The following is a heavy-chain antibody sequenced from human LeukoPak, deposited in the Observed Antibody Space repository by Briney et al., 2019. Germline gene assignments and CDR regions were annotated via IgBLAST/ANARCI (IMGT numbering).Heavy chain of an antibody. CDR1: GFTFGDYA. V-gene: IGHV3-49*03. J-gene: IGHJ6*02. CDR3: TTGITMVRGVITYYYYGMDV. Sequence: GGSLRLSCTASGFTFGDYAMSWFRQAPGKGLEWVGFIRSNGYGGTTEYAASVKGTFTISRDDSKTTLYLQMSSLKTEDTAVYYCTTGITMVRGVITYYYYGMDVWGQGTTVTVSS. D-gene: IGHD3-10*01. CDR2: IRSNGYGGTT.